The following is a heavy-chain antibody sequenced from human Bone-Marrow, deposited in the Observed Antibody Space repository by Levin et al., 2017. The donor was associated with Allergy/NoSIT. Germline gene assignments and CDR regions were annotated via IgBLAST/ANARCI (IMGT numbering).Heavy chain of an antibody. CDR3: ATGLGDGSGSYYYYYYMDV. V-gene: IGHV3-30*03. CDR1: GFSFITYG. J-gene: IGHJ6*03. D-gene: IGHD3-10*01. CDR2: ISYDGGNE. Sequence: GGSLRLSCEASGFSFITYGMHWVRQAPGKGLEWVTLISYDGGNEFYADSVKGRFTISRDNSKNTVYLQMNSLRAEDTAVYYCATGLGDGSGSYYYYYYMDVWGKGTTVTVSS.